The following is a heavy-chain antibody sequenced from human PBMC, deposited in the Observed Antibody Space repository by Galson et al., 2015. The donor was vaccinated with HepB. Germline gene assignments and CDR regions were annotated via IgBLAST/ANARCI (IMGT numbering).Heavy chain of an antibody. CDR2: IKKDGSEK. V-gene: IGHV3-7*01. CDR1: GFTFSSYW. Sequence: SLRLSCAASGFTFSSYWMSWVRQAPGKGLECVANIKKDGSEKYYVDSVKGRFTISRDNAKNSLYLQMNSLRAEDTAVYYCASRGGGVRGVIFDEYYFDHWGQGTPITVSS. D-gene: IGHD3-10*01. CDR3: ASRGGGVRGVIFDEYYFDH. J-gene: IGHJ4*02.